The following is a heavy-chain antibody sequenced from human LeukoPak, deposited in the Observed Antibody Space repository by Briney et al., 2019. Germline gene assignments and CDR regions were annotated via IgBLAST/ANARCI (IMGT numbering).Heavy chain of an antibody. CDR2: INPNSGGT. CDR3: ARSTGDSSGAFDI. D-gene: IGHD7-27*01. CDR1: GYTFTGYY. Sequence: GASVKVSCKASGYTFTGYYMHWVRQAPGQGLEWMGRINPNSGGTNYAQKFQGRVTMTRDTSISTAYMELSRLRSDDTAVYYCARSTGDSSGAFDIWGQGTMVTVSS. J-gene: IGHJ3*02. V-gene: IGHV1-2*06.